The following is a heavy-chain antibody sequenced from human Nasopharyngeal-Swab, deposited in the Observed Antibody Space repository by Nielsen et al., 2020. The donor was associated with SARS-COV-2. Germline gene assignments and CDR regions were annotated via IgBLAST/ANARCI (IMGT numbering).Heavy chain of an antibody. CDR2: IYYSGST. J-gene: IGHJ4*02. V-gene: IGHV4-39*01. Sequence: WIRQPPGKGLEWIGSIYYSGSTYYNPSLKSRVTIPVDTSKNQFSLKLSSVTAADTAVYYCARQLRIVVVVAANPAGVDYWGQGTLVTVSS. CDR3: ARQLRIVVVVAANPAGVDY. D-gene: IGHD2-15*01.